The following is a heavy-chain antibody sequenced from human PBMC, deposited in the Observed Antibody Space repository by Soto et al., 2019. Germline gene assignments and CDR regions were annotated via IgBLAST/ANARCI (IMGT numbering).Heavy chain of an antibody. D-gene: IGHD2-15*01. CDR1: GYTFTSYG. J-gene: IGHJ4*02. V-gene: IGHV1-18*01. CDR2: ISAYNGKT. Sequence: ASVKVSCKASGYTFTSYGISWVRQAPGQGLEWMGWISAYNGKTNYAQNLQGRVTMTTDTFTSTAYMELRSLRSVGTVVYFCARDQDIVVGSDIDYWGQGTLVTVSS. CDR3: ARDQDIVVGSDIDY.